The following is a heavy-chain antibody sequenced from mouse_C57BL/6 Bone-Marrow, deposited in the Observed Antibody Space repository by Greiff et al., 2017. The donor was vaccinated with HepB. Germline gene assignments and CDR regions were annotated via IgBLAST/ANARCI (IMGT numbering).Heavy chain of an antibody. CDR3: AKSTMITTEGYWYFDV. CDR2: IDPSDSYT. CDR1: GYTFTSYW. Sequence: VNLVESGAELVMPGASVKLSCKASGYTFTSYWMHWVKQRPGQGLEWIGEIDPSDSYTNYNQKFKGKSTLTVDKSSSTAYMQLSSLTSEDSAVYYCAKSTMITTEGYWYFDVWGTGTTVTVSS. V-gene: IGHV1-69*01. J-gene: IGHJ1*03. D-gene: IGHD2-4*01.